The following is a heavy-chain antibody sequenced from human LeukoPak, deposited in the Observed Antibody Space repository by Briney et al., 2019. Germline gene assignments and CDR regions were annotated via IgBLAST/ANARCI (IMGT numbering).Heavy chain of an antibody. CDR1: GGSISSSSYY. V-gene: IGHV4-61*01. CDR2: IYYSGST. D-gene: IGHD5-12*01. CDR3: ARDRFLSGYDTYYYGMDV. J-gene: IGHJ6*02. Sequence: SETLSLTCTVSGGSISSSSYYWGWIRQPPGQGLEWIGYIYYSGSTNYNPSLKSRVTISVDTSKNQLSLKLSSVTAADTAIYYCARDRFLSGYDTYYYGMDVWGQGTTVTVSS.